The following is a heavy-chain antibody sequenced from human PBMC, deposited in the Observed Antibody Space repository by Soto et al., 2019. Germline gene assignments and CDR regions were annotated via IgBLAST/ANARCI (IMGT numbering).Heavy chain of an antibody. D-gene: IGHD3-3*01. CDR3: GRGITIFGVVTQYYYYGMDV. CDR1: GFTFSSYA. V-gene: IGHV3-30-3*01. CDR2: ISYDGSNK. J-gene: IGHJ6*01. Sequence: GGSLRLSCSASGFTFSSYAMHWVRQAPGKGLEWVAVISYDGSNKYYADSGKGRFTISRDNSKNTLYRQMNSLTAEDTAVDYCGRGITIFGVVTQYYYYGMDVWGQGTTVTVSS.